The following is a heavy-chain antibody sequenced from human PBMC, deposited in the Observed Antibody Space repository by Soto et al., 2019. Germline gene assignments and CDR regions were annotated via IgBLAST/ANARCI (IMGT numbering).Heavy chain of an antibody. D-gene: IGHD3-22*01. CDR1: GGSISSSKW. Sequence: QVQLQESGPGLVKPSWTLSLTCAVSGGSISSSKWWSWVRQPPGKGLEWIGQIYHGGSSDYNPSLKRRVTIAIDKSKNQFSRKLSPVTAADTAVYYSARERDSSDTGGMDVWGQGNTVIVSS. V-gene: IGHV4-4*02. CDR3: ARERDSSDTGGMDV. J-gene: IGHJ6*02. CDR2: IYHGGSS.